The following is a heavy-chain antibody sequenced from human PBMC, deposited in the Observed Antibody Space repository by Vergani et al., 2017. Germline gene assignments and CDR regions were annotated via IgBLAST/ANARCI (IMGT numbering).Heavy chain of an antibody. Sequence: QVQLQESGPGLVKPSETLSLTCTVAGGSISSYYWSWIRQPPGKGLEWIGYIYYSGSTNYNPALKSRVTISVDTSKNQFCLKLSSVTAADTAVYYCARAIGELSDYWGQGTLGTVSS. CDR2: IYYSGST. J-gene: IGHJ4*02. D-gene: IGHD3-10*01. CDR3: ARAIGELSDY. CDR1: GGSISSYY. V-gene: IGHV4-59*12.